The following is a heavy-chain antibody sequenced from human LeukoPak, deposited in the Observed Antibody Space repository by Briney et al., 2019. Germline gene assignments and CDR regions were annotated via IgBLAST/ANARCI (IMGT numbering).Heavy chain of an antibody. Sequence: GGSLRLSCAASGFVFTTYGMGWVRQAPGKGLEWVSAISGSGGNTHYADSVKGRFIISRDNSKNTLFLQMNTLRAEDTAVYYCAKIMGRVPNLPFENWGQGTLVTVSS. J-gene: IGHJ4*02. CDR1: GFVFTTYG. CDR3: AKIMGRVPNLPFEN. D-gene: IGHD3-16*01. CDR2: ISGSGGNT. V-gene: IGHV3-23*01.